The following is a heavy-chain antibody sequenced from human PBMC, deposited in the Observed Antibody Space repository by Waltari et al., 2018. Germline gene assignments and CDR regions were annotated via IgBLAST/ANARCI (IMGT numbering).Heavy chain of an antibody. CDR2: ISSSSSYI. CDR3: ARVSIAAAGPIDY. D-gene: IGHD6-13*01. V-gene: IGHV3-21*01. J-gene: IGHJ4*02. Sequence: EVQLVESGGGLVKPGGSLRLSCAASGFTFSSYSMHWVRPAPGKGLEWVSSISSSSSYIYYADSVKGRFSISRDNAKNSLYLQMNSLRAEDTAVYYCARVSIAAAGPIDYWGQGTLVTVSS. CDR1: GFTFSSYS.